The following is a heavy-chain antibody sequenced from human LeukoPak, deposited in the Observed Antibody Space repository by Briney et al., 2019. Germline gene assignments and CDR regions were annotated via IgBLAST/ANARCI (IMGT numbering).Heavy chain of an antibody. CDR3: ASQSTLAIPFDF. V-gene: IGHV4-61*02. Sequence: KTSQTLSLTCTVSGGSITSDYYYWSWIRQPAGKGLEWIGRIYSSGSTNYNPSLKSRVTISADTSKNQFSLKLSSVTAADTAVYFCASQSTLAIPFDFWGQGTLVTVSS. J-gene: IGHJ4*02. D-gene: IGHD2-2*02. CDR1: GGSITSDYYY. CDR2: IYSSGST.